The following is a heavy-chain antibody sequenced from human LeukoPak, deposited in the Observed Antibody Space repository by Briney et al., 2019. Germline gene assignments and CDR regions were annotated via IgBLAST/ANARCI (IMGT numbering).Heavy chain of an antibody. J-gene: IGHJ6*02. CDR1: GGTFSSYA. CDR3: ARGKSRDGYNSRYYYGMDV. CDR2: IIPIFGIA. D-gene: IGHD5-24*01. Sequence: SVKVSCKASGGTFSSYAISWVRQAPEQGLEWMGRIIPIFGIANYAQKFQGRVTITADKSTSTAYMELSSLRSEDTAVYYCARGKSRDGYNSRYYYGMDVWGQGTTVTVSS. V-gene: IGHV1-69*04.